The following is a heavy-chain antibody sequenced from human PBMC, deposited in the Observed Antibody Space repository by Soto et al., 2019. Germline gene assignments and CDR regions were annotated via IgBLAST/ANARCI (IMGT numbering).Heavy chain of an antibody. D-gene: IGHD3-10*01. Sequence: SETLSLTCAVSGGSISSSNWCSWVRQPPGKGLEWIGEIYHSGSTNYNPSLKSRVTISVDKSKNQFSLKLSSVTAADTAVYYCAREWADYYGSGGGGSIDYWGQGTLVTVSS. CDR2: IYHSGST. CDR1: GGSISSSNW. CDR3: AREWADYYGSGGGGSIDY. J-gene: IGHJ4*02. V-gene: IGHV4-4*02.